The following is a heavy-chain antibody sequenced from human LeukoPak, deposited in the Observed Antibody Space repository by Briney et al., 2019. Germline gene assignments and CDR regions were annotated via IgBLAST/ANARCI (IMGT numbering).Heavy chain of an antibody. CDR2: ISSRSSTI. CDR1: GFTFTSYS. Sequence: GGSLRLSCAASGFTFTSYSMNWVRQAPGKGREWVSYISSRSSTIYYADSVEGRFTISLEKAKNSLYRQNNSLRAEDTAVHYCARDAGRYSSSSGGVFDIWGQGTMVTVSS. D-gene: IGHD6-6*01. J-gene: IGHJ3*02. CDR3: ARDAGRYSSSSGGVFDI. V-gene: IGHV3-48*01.